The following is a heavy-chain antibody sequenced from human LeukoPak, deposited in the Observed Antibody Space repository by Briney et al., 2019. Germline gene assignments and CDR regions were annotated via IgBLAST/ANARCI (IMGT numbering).Heavy chain of an antibody. D-gene: IGHD1-26*01. CDR1: GFTYSSFG. CDR3: ARVSGELLYAFDY. Sequence: PGGSLRLSCAASGFTYSSFGMHWVRQAPGKGLEWVAVISYDGSNKYYADSVKGRFTISRDNSKNTLYLQMNSLRAEDTAVYYCARVSGELLYAFDYWGQGTLVTVSS. CDR2: ISYDGSNK. V-gene: IGHV3-30*03. J-gene: IGHJ4*02.